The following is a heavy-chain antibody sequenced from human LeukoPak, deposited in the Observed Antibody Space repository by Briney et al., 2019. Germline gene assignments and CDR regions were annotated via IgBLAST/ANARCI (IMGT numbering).Heavy chain of an antibody. CDR1: GGSFSGDF. Sequence: SETLSLTCAVYGGSFSGDFWSWIRQSPGKGLEWIGEINHGGSANYNPSLKSRVTISVDTSKNQFSLKLSSVTAADTAVYYCARRWLQLRPFDYWGQGTLVTVSS. V-gene: IGHV4-34*01. CDR3: ARRWLQLRPFDY. CDR2: INHGGSA. D-gene: IGHD5-24*01. J-gene: IGHJ4*02.